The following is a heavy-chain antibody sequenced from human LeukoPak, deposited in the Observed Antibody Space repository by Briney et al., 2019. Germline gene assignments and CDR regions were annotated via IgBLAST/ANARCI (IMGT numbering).Heavy chain of an antibody. CDR1: EGTFSSYA. D-gene: IGHD5-12*01. Sequence: SVKVSCKASEGTFSSYAISWVRQAPGQGLEWMGRIIPILGIANYAQKFQGRVTITADKSTNTAYMELSSLRSEDTAVYYCARAAADIVATYDYYYYGMDVWGQGTTVTVSS. CDR2: IIPILGIA. CDR3: ARAAADIVATYDYYYYGMDV. J-gene: IGHJ6*02. V-gene: IGHV1-69*04.